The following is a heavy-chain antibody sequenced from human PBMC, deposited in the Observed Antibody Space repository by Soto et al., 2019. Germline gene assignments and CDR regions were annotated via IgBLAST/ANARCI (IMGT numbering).Heavy chain of an antibody. J-gene: IGHJ4*02. CDR1: GFTFSSYG. CDR2: ISYDGTNK. D-gene: IGHD1-26*01. CDR3: GRVVGAASSGIDH. V-gene: IGHV3-30*19. Sequence: GGSLRLSCAASGFTFSSYGMHWVRQAPGKGLEWVAVISYDGTNKNYADSVKGRFTISRDNSKNTLSLQVNSLRTEDTAVYYCGRVVGAASSGIDHWGQGTLVTVSS.